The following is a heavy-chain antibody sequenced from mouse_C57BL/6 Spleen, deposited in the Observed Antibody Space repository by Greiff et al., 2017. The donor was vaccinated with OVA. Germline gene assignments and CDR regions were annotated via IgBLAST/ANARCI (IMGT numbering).Heavy chain of an antibody. CDR3: ARSGNYDYEDWFAY. Sequence: QVQLQQPGAELVKPGASVKMSCKASGYTFTSYWITWVKQRPGQGLEWIGDIYPGSGCTNYNEKFKSKATLTVDTSSSTAYMQLSSLTSEDSAVYYCARSGNYDYEDWFAYWGKGTLVTVSA. V-gene: IGHV1-55*01. CDR1: GYTFTSYW. J-gene: IGHJ3*01. CDR2: IYPGSGCT. D-gene: IGHD2-4*01.